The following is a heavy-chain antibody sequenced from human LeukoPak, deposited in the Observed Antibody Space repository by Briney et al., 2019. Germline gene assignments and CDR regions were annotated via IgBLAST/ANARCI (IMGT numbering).Heavy chain of an antibody. J-gene: IGHJ4*02. Sequence: PSETLSLTCTVSGGSISSSSYYWGWIRQPPGKGLEWIGEINHSGSTNYNPSLKSRVTISVDTSKNQFSLKLSSVTAADTAVYYCARGGSGWLFDYWGQGTLVTVSS. CDR1: GGSISSSSYY. CDR2: INHSGST. D-gene: IGHD6-19*01. V-gene: IGHV4-39*07. CDR3: ARGGSGWLFDY.